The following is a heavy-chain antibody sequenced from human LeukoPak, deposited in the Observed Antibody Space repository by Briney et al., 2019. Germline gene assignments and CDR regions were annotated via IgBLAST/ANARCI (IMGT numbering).Heavy chain of an antibody. CDR2: IYPGDSDT. V-gene: IGHV5-51*01. CDR1: GYSFTSYW. Sequence: GESLKISCKGSGYSFTSYWIGWVRQMPGKGLEWMGIIYPGDSDTRYSPSFQGQVTISADKSISTAYLQWSSLKASDTAMYYCARHRGYGGNSEGRKNYYYYMDVWGKGTTVTVSS. D-gene: IGHD4-23*01. J-gene: IGHJ6*03. CDR3: ARHRGYGGNSEGRKNYYYYMDV.